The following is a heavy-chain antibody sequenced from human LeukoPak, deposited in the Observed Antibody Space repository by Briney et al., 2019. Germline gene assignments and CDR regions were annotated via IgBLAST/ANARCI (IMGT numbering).Heavy chain of an antibody. CDR1: GGSFSNYY. CDR2: IYYSGST. V-gene: IGHV4-59*08. D-gene: IGHD5-18*01. CDR3: ARHPTALVSYGFDP. Sequence: SETLSLTCTVSGGSFSNYYWSWIRQPPGKGLEWIGYIYYSGSTNYNPSLKSRVTISVDTSRNQFSLNLSSVTAADTAVYYCARHPTALVSYGFDPWGQGTLVTVSS. J-gene: IGHJ5*02.